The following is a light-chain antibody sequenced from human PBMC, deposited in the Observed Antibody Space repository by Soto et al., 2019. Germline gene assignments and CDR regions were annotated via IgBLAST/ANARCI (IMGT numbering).Light chain of an antibody. CDR1: QSVSSSY. J-gene: IGKJ4*01. V-gene: IGKV3-20*01. CDR3: QRYGSSFLLT. CDR2: GAS. Sequence: EIVLTQSPGTLSLSPGERATLSCRASQSVSSSYLAWYQQKPGQAPRLLIYGASSRATGIPDRFSGSGSGTDFTLTISRLEPEDFAVYYCQRYGSSFLLTFGGGTKVEIK.